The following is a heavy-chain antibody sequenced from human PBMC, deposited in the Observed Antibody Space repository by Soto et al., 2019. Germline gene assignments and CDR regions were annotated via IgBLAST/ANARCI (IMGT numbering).Heavy chain of an antibody. CDR3: AREANPEYCSGNGCYLDY. CDR2: IYYSGST. Sequence: PSETLSLTCTVSGGSISSGDYYWSWIRQPPGKGLEWIGSIYYSGSTYYSPPLKRRLSISVDTSKNQFSLKLSSVTAADTAVYYCAREANPEYCSGNGCYLDYWGQGTPVTVSS. D-gene: IGHD2-15*01. V-gene: IGHV4-30-4*01. J-gene: IGHJ4*02. CDR1: GGSISSGDYY.